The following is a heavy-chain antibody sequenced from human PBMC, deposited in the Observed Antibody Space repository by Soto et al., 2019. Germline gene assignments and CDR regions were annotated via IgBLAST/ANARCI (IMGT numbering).Heavy chain of an antibody. J-gene: IGHJ3*02. CDR2: IWYDGSSE. CDR3: ARVPGSGTYYDNRIANDAFDI. CDR1: GFTFSSYG. V-gene: IGHV3-33*01. Sequence: SLILSCAASGFTFSSYGVHWVRQAPGKGLEXVAVIWYDGSSEYYTESVKGRFTISRDNSKNTLYLQMNSLRAEDTAVYYCARVPGSGTYYDNRIANDAFDIWGQGTMVTVSS. D-gene: IGHD3-10*01.